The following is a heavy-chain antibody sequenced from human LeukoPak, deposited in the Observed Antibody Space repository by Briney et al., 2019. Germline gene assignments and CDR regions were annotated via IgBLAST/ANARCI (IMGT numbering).Heavy chain of an antibody. D-gene: IGHD2-2*01. CDR2: ISGSGGST. CDR1: GFTFSSYA. J-gene: IGHJ4*02. Sequence: GGSLRLSCAASGFTFSSYAMSWVRQAPGKGLEWVSAISGSGGSTYYADSVKGRFTISRDNSKNTLHLQMNSLRAEDTAVYYCAKGFYCSSSTCLDYWGQGTLVTVSS. V-gene: IGHV3-23*01. CDR3: AKGFYCSSSTCLDY.